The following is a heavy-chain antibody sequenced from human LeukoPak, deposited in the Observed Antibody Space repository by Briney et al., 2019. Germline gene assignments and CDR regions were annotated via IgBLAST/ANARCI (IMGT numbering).Heavy chain of an antibody. Sequence: GGSLRLSCAASGFSFSNYAMNWVRQAPGKGLEWVSGIRSTGLSIYYADSVKGRFTISRDNSKNSLYLQMDSLRDEDTAVYYCARDRDYAFDYWGQGTLVTVSS. V-gene: IGHV3-23*01. CDR1: GFSFSNYA. D-gene: IGHD4-17*01. CDR2: IRSTGLSI. J-gene: IGHJ4*02. CDR3: ARDRDYAFDY.